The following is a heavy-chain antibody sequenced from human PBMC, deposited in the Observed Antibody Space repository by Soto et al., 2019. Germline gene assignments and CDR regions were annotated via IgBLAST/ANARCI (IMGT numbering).Heavy chain of an antibody. V-gene: IGHV1-18*01. CDR1: GYTFFTYD. D-gene: IGHD5-12*01. Sequence: QVHLVQSGVEVKTPGASVKVSCQASGYTFFTYDISWVRQAPGQGLEWMGWISTYSGDTKYAQKFQGRVTMTSDTSTTMADLEPRSPRSDDTGAYNCARHHCPTTSGGWFDTWGQGTLVTVSS. CDR3: ARHHCPTTSGGWFDT. J-gene: IGHJ5*02. CDR2: ISTYSGDT.